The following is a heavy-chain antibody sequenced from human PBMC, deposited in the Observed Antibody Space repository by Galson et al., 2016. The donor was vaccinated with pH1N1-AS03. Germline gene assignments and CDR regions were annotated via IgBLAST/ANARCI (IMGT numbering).Heavy chain of an antibody. Sequence: SLRLSCAASGFTFSKYAMSWVRQAPGKGLQWVANIKQDGSEKYYVDSVKGRFTISRDNAKKSLYLQINSLRAEDTAVYYCAKGKDFWSGYPDDPFDIWGQGTMVTVSS. CDR1: GFTFSKYA. CDR2: IKQDGSEK. CDR3: AKGKDFWSGYPDDPFDI. J-gene: IGHJ3*02. D-gene: IGHD3-3*01. V-gene: IGHV3-7*03.